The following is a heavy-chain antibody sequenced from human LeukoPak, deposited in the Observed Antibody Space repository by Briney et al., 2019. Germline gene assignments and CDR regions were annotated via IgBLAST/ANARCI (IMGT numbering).Heavy chain of an antibody. CDR3: ATRPDIAAAGPGWFDP. CDR1: GGSISSGGYY. D-gene: IGHD6-13*01. CDR2: INHSEST. V-gene: IGHV4-31*03. Sequence: SQTLSLTCTVSGGSISSGGYYWSWVRQPPGKGLEWIGEINHSESTNYNPSLKSRVTVSVDTSKNQFSLKLSSVTAADTAVYYCATRPDIAAAGPGWFDPWGQGTLVTVPS. J-gene: IGHJ5*02.